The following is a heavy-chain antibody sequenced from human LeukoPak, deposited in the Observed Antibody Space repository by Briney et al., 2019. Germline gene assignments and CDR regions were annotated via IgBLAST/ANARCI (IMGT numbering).Heavy chain of an antibody. CDR1: GGSFSGYY. D-gene: IGHD1-14*01. V-gene: IGHV4-34*01. J-gene: IGHJ5*02. Sequence: SEALSLTCAVYGGSFSGYYWSWIRQPPGKGLEWIGEINHSGSTNYNPSPKSRVTISVATSKPHFSLKLSSVPAADTAVYYCARRKHQHRLSNWFDPWGQGTLVTVSS. CDR3: ARRKHQHRLSNWFDP. CDR2: INHSGST.